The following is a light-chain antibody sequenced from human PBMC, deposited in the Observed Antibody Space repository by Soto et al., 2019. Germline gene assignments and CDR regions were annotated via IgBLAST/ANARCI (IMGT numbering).Light chain of an antibody. CDR2: EVT. Sequence: QSVLTQPASVSGSPGQSITISCTGTSSDVGAYNYVSWYQQHPGKAPKLMIYEVTDRPSGVSNRFSGSKSGNTASLTISGLQTEDEAEYYCISYTASTTPYVFGSGTKLTVL. V-gene: IGLV2-14*01. J-gene: IGLJ1*01. CDR1: SSDVGAYNY. CDR3: ISYTASTTPYV.